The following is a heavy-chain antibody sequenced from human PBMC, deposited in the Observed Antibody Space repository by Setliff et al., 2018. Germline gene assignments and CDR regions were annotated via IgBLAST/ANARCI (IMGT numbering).Heavy chain of an antibody. CDR1: GGSFSDYW. CDR2: IHHSGST. J-gene: IGHJ2*01. V-gene: IGHV4-34*01. CDR3: ARGTKTMVINYWYFDV. D-gene: IGHD4-17*01. Sequence: PSETLSLTCAVYGGSFSDYWWSWIRQLPGKGLEWIAEIHHSGSTNFHPSLKSRVAISVDPSKNQFYLNLRSVTAADTAVYFCARGTKTMVINYWYFDVWGRGTQVTVSS.